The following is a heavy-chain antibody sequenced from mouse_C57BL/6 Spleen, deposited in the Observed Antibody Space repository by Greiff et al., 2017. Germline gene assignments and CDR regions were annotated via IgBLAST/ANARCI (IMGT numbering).Heavy chain of an antibody. CDR1: GFTFTDYY. D-gene: IGHD2-1*01. Sequence: DVKLVESGGGLVQPGGSLSLSCAASGFTFTDYYMSWVRQPPGKALEWLGFIRNKANGYTTEYSASVKGRFTISRDNSQSILYLQMNALRAEDSATYYCARFHYYGSPFAYWGQGTLVTVSA. CDR2: IRNKANGYTT. J-gene: IGHJ3*01. CDR3: ARFHYYGSPFAY. V-gene: IGHV7-3*01.